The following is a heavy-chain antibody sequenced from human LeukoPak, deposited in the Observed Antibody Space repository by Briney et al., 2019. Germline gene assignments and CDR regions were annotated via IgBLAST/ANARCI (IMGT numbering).Heavy chain of an antibody. CDR2: INAGNGNT. CDR3: ARHSSSSSDDAFDI. Sequence: ASVTVSCKASGYTFTSYAMHWVRQAPGQRLEWMGWINAGNGNTKYSQKFQGRVTITRDTSASTAYMELSSLKASDTAMYYCARHSSSSSDDAFDIWGQGTMVTVSS. CDR1: GYTFTSYA. V-gene: IGHV1-3*01. J-gene: IGHJ3*02. D-gene: IGHD6-6*01.